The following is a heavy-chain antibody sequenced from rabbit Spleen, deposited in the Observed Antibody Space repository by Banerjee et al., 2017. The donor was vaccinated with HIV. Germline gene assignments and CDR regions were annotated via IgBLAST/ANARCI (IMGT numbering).Heavy chain of an antibody. CDR2: IYTDSGNT. D-gene: IGHD4-1*01. CDR3: ATNHYTGDFNL. V-gene: IGHV1S45*01. Sequence: QEQLEESGGGLVRPEGSLTLTCKASGFSLDNNYVMRWVRQAPGKGLEWIGCIYTDSGNTYYASWAKGRFTISKTSSTTVTLQMTSLAAADTATYFCATNHYTGDFNLWGQGTLVTVS. J-gene: IGHJ4*01. CDR1: GFSLDNNYV.